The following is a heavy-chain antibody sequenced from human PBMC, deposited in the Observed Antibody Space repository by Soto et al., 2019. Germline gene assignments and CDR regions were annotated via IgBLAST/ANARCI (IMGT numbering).Heavy chain of an antibody. Sequence: QVQLQESGPGLVKPSETLSLTCTVSGGSISGYYWTWIRQPAGKGLEWIGRKHTSGTTNYNPSLKSRVTMSIDTATNQFSLNLSSVTAADTAVYYCARGGEFYVLDVWGHGTTVAVSS. CDR1: GGSISGYY. V-gene: IGHV4-4*07. D-gene: IGHD3-16*01. J-gene: IGHJ6*02. CDR2: KHTSGTT. CDR3: ARGGEFYVLDV.